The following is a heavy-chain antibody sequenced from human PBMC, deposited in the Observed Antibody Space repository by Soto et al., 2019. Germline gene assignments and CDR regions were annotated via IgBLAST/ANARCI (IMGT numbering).Heavy chain of an antibody. Sequence: QVQLVQSGAEVKKPGASVKVSCKASGYTFTGFYMHWVRQAPGQGLEWMGWINPNIGDTEYAQNFQGWVTMTRDTSISTSYMELNRLKSDDTAVYYCASGGSTVTREFDYWGQGTLVSVSS. V-gene: IGHV1-2*04. CDR2: INPNIGDT. CDR1: GYTFTGFY. D-gene: IGHD4-17*01. CDR3: ASGGSTVTREFDY. J-gene: IGHJ4*02.